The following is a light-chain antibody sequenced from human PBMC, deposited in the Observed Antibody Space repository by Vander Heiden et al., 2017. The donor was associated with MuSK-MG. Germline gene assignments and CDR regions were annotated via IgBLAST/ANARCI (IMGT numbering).Light chain of an antibody. J-gene: IGKJ1*01. CDR3: QQSDSTPQA. Sequence: DIQMSHSPSSLSASVGDRVTITSRASQSISSYLNWYQQKPGKAPKLLIYAASSLQSGVPSRFSGSGSGTDFTLTISRLQPEDFATYYCQQSDSTPQAFGQGTKVEIK. CDR2: AAS. V-gene: IGKV1-39*01. CDR1: QSISSY.